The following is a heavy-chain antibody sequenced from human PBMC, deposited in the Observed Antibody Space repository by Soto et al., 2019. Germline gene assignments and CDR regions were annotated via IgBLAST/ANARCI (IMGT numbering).Heavy chain of an antibody. CDR2: IYHSGST. CDR3: ARAPWEPLYYYGMDV. D-gene: IGHD1-26*01. J-gene: IGHJ6*02. CDR1: GGSISSSNW. V-gene: IGHV4-4*02. Sequence: SETLSLTCAVSGGSISSSNWWSWVRQPPGKGLEWIGEIYHSGSTNYNPSLKSRVTISVDKSKNQFSLKLSSVTAADTAVYYCARAPWEPLYYYGMDVWGQGTTVTVSS.